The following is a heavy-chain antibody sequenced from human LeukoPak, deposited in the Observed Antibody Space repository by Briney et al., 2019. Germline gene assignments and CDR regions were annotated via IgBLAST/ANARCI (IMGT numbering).Heavy chain of an antibody. V-gene: IGHV3-66*01. CDR1: EFSVGSNY. CDR3: ARDKGTSYLSSFDY. Sequence: GGSLRLSCAASEFSVGSNYMTWVRQAPGRGLEWVSLIYSGGSTYYADSVKGRFTISRDNSKNTLYLQMNSLRAADTAVYYCARDKGTSYLSSFDYWGQGTLVTVSS. J-gene: IGHJ4*02. D-gene: IGHD6-6*01. CDR2: IYSGGST.